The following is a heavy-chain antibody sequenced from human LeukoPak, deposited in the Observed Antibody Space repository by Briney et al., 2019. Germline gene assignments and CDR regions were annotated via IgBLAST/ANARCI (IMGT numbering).Heavy chain of an antibody. Sequence: SETLSLTCAVYGRSFSGYYWSWIRQPPGKGLEWIGEINHSGSTNYNPSLKSRVTISVDTSKNQFSLKLSSVTAADTAVYYCARSRHLTYYYDSSGPPMGYWGQGTLVTVSS. CDR1: GRSFSGYY. CDR2: INHSGST. J-gene: IGHJ4*02. D-gene: IGHD3-22*01. CDR3: ARSRHLTYYYDSSGPPMGY. V-gene: IGHV4-34*01.